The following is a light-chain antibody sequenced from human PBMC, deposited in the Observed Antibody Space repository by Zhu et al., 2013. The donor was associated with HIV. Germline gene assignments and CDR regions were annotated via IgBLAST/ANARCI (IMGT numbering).Light chain of an antibody. CDR1: QSVSSN. CDR2: GAS. CDR3: QQYNNPIT. Sequence: MTQSPSTLSASVGDRVTITCRASQSVSSNLAWYQQKPGQAPRLLIYGASTRATGIPARFSGSGSGTEFTLTISSLQSEDFAVYYCQQYNNPITFGQGTRLEIK. V-gene: IGKV3-15*01. J-gene: IGKJ5*01.